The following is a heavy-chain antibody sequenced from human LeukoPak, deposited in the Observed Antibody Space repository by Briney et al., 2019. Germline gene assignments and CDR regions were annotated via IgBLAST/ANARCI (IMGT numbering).Heavy chain of an antibody. Sequence: SETLSLTCSVSGGSISTGAYYWSWIRQPPGKGLEWIGEIDHSGSTYYNPSLKSRVTISVDTSKNQFSLKLSSVTAADTAVYYCARVMWFGELVFYYMDVWGKGTTVTVSS. V-gene: IGHV4-39*07. CDR3: ARVMWFGELVFYYMDV. J-gene: IGHJ6*03. CDR1: GGSISTGAYY. CDR2: IDHSGST. D-gene: IGHD3-10*01.